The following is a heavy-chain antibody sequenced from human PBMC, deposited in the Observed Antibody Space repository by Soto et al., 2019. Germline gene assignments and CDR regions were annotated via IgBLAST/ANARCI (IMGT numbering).Heavy chain of an antibody. D-gene: IGHD6-6*01. Sequence: QVQLVQSGAEVKKPGSSVKVSCKASGGTFSSYAISWVRQAPGQVLEWMGGIIPIFATANYAQKFQGRVTITADESTSTAYMELSSLRSEDTAVYYCARCEPPEGRQLGPACAFDIWGQGTMVTVSS. CDR1: GGTFSSYA. J-gene: IGHJ3*02. CDR3: ARCEPPEGRQLGPACAFDI. CDR2: IIPIFATA. V-gene: IGHV1-69*01.